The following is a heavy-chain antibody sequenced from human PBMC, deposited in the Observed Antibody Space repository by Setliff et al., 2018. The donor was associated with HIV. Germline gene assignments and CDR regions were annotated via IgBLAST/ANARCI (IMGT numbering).Heavy chain of an antibody. Sequence: SETLSLTCTVSGGSISSHYWSWIRQPPGKGLEWIGYLYHSGRANYNPSLKSRVTISGDTSKHQFPLKLSSVTAADPAIYYCTRVRLLYSDSSPVGFDPWGQGTLVTVSS. V-gene: IGHV4-59*11. D-gene: IGHD3-22*01. CDR1: GGSISSHY. CDR3: TRVRLLYSDSSPVGFDP. CDR2: LYHSGRA. J-gene: IGHJ5*02.